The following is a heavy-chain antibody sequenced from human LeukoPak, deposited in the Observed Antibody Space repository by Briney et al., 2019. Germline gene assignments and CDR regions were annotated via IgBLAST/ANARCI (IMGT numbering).Heavy chain of an antibody. CDR1: GYTFTKSG. D-gene: IGHD3-22*01. V-gene: IGHV1-18*01. CDR2: ISAYNGNT. J-gene: IGHJ5*02. CDR3: ARLNNVGYYDSSGYYT. Sequence: GSPKVSCKASGYTFTKSGTRSVCDALGQGVEWMGWISAYNGNTNYAQKVQDRVTMTTDTSTSTAYLELRSLRSDDTAVYYCARLNNVGYYDSSGYYTWGQGTPVTVSS.